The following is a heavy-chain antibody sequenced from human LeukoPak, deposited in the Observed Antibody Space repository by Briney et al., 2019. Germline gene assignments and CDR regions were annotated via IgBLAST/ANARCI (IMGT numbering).Heavy chain of an antibody. Sequence: ASVKVSCKASGYTFTSNYIHWVRQAPGQGLEWMGMIYPRDGSTNYAQKFQGRVTITADESTCTAYMELSSLRSEDTAVYYCARDRVWTRGYSYVGMGVYYFDYWGQGTLVTVSS. D-gene: IGHD5-18*01. J-gene: IGHJ4*02. V-gene: IGHV1-46*01. CDR2: IYPRDGST. CDR1: GYTFTSNY. CDR3: ARDRVWTRGYSYVGMGVYYFDY.